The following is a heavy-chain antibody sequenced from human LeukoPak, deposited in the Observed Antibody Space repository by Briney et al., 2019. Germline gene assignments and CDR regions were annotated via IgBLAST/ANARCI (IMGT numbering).Heavy chain of an antibody. CDR3: ARDSYSSGWYESVTYYYDMDV. CDR2: ISSSSSYI. V-gene: IGHV3-21*01. CDR1: GFTFSSYS. J-gene: IGHJ6*02. D-gene: IGHD6-19*01. Sequence: GGSLRLSCAASGFTFSSYSMNWVRQAPGKGLEWVSSISSSSSYIYYADSVKGRFTISRDNAKNSLYLQMNSLRAEDTAVYYCARDSYSSGWYESVTYYYDMDVWGQGTTVTVSS.